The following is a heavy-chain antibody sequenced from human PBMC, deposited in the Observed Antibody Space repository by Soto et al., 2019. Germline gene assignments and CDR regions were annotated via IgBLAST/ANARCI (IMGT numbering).Heavy chain of an antibody. V-gene: IGHV3-21*01. CDR2: ISSNSAYI. CDR1: GFTFRSFT. D-gene: IGHD2-2*01. CDR3: TRDASRDTSARGWFDP. Sequence: PVGSLRLSCAASGFTFRSFTMNWVRQAPGKGLEWVSTISSNSAYIYYTDALRGRFTISRDNAKNSLHLQMNSLRAEDTAVYYCTRDASRDTSARGWFDPWGPGTLLTVSS. J-gene: IGHJ5*02.